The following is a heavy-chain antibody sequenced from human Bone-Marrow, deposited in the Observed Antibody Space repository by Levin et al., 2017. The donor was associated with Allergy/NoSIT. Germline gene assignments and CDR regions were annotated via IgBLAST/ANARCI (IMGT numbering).Heavy chain of an antibody. D-gene: IGHD3-16*01. J-gene: IGHJ2*01. Sequence: SQTLSLPCTVSGGSVNTGGYFWTWIRQRPGEGLEWIGYIYYSGSSYYNSSLKRRITINLDTSENQFSLALTSVTAADTAVYYCARKGDSDDNRSFDLWGRGTLVTVSS. CDR2: IYYSGSS. CDR1: GGSVNTGGYF. CDR3: ARKGDSDDNRSFDL. V-gene: IGHV4-31*03.